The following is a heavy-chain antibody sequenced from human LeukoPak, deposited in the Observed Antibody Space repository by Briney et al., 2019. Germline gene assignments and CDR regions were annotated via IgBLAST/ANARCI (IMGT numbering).Heavy chain of an antibody. CDR1: GFRFPGYF. D-gene: IGHD3-22*01. CDR3: ARDRKYYYDSSGYSGRYNWFDP. CDR2: INPNSGGT. J-gene: IGHJ5*02. Sequence: ASVKASCKASGFRFPGYFIHWVRQAPGQGLEWMGWINPNSGGTNYAQKFQGRVTMTRDTSISTAYMELSRLRSDDTAVYYCARDRKYYYDSSGYSGRYNWFDPWGQGTLVTVSS. V-gene: IGHV1-2*02.